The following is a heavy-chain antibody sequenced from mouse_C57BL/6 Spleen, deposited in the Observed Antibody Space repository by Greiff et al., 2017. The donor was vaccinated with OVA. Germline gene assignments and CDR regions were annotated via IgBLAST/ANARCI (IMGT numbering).Heavy chain of an antibody. D-gene: IGHD1-3*01. J-gene: IGHJ4*01. Sequence: VQLQQSGPELVKPGASVTISCTASGYAFSSSWMSWVQQRPGKGLEWIGGIYPGGGITNYNGQFKSMAILTADTYSSTASMQLSLLTSEAAAVYCAKGGDPYSMDYWGQGTSVTVSS. V-gene: IGHV1-82*01. CDR1: GYAFSSSW. CDR3: KGGDPYSMDY. CDR2: IYPGGGIT.